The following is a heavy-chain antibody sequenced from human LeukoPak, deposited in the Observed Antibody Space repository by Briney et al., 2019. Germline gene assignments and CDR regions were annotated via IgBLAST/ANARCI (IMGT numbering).Heavy chain of an antibody. CDR2: INPNSGGA. J-gene: IGHJ4*02. V-gene: IGHV1-2*02. Sequence: ASVKVSCKASGYTFTGYYMHWVRQAPGQGLEWMGWINPNSGGANYAQKFQGRVTMTRDTSISTAYMELSRLRSDDTAVYYCARDRDSSSWYSGLDYWGQGTLVTVSS. CDR3: ARDRDSSSWYSGLDY. CDR1: GYTFTGYY. D-gene: IGHD6-13*01.